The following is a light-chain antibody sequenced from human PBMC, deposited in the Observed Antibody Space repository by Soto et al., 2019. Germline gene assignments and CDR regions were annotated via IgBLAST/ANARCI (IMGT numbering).Light chain of an antibody. V-gene: IGKV3-20*01. J-gene: IGKJ2*01. CDR3: QQYGTSSFT. CDR2: GAY. Sequence: IVLTQSPGTLSLSPGERATLSCRASQSVRDSYLAWYQKKPGQAPRLLIYGAYARAAGIPVRFSGSGSGTDFTLTISRLEPEECAVYYCQQYGTSSFTFGQGTKLEIK. CDR1: QSVRDSY.